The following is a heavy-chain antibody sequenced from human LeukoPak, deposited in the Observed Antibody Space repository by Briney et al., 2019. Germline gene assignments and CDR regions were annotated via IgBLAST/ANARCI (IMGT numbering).Heavy chain of an antibody. CDR3: TREIGTMELVVPNPHDAFDI. V-gene: IGHV1-69*05. J-gene: IGHJ3*02. D-gene: IGHD3-22*01. CDR1: GGTFSSYA. Sequence: GASVKVSCKASGGTFSSYAISWVRQAPGQGLEWMGGIIPIFGTANYAQKFQGRVTITTDESTSTAYMELSSLRSEDTAVYYCTREIGTMELVVPNPHDAFDIWGQGTMVTVSS. CDR2: IIPIFGTA.